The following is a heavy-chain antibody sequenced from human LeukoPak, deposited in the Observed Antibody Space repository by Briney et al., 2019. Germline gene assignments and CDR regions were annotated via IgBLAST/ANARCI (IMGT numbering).Heavy chain of an antibody. CDR3: ARQYYHDSNGYPFDY. J-gene: IGHJ4*02. D-gene: IGHD3-22*01. CDR2: INTDGSST. CDR1: GFTVSSNY. V-gene: IGHV3-74*01. Sequence: GGSLRLSCAASGFTVSSNYMSWVRQAPGKGLVWVSRINTDGSSTNYADSVKGRFTISRDNAKNTLYLQMNSLRAEDTAVYYCARQYYHDSNGYPFDYWGQGTLVTVSS.